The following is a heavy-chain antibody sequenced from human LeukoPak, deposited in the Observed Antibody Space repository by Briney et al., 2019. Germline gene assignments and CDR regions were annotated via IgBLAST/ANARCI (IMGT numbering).Heavy chain of an antibody. J-gene: IGHJ4*02. CDR3: ARAIESSGWFDY. D-gene: IGHD6-19*01. V-gene: IGHV3-13*01. Sequence: GGSLRLSCAASGFTFSSYDMHWVRQATGKGLEWVSAIGTAGDTYYPGSVKGRFTISRENAKNSLYLQMNSLRAGDTAVYYCARAIESSGWFDYWGQGTLVTVSS. CDR2: IGTAGDT. CDR1: GFTFSSYD.